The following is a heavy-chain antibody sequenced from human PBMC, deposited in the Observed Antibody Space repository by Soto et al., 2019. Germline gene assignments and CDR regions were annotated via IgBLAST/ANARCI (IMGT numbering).Heavy chain of an antibody. Sequence: PSETLSLTCAVSGYSITSGNYWAWIRQPPGKGLEWIGSTHHSGTTYYNPSLKSRVTISVDTSKNQFSLHLTSVTAADTAVYYCARSAGGDFWSGRPDWFDPWGQGTLVTVSS. CDR3: ARSAGGDFWSGRPDWFDP. V-gene: IGHV4-38-2*01. CDR2: THHSGTT. D-gene: IGHD3-3*01. CDR1: GYSITSGNY. J-gene: IGHJ5*02.